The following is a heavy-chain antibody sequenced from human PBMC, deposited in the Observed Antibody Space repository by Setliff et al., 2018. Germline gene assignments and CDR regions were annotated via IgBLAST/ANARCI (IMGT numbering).Heavy chain of an antibody. D-gene: IGHD2-2*01. CDR3: ARSESCGATNCSPFDY. V-gene: IGHV3-21*01. Sequence: TGGSLRLSCAASGFTLSTYTMNWVRQAPGKGLEWVSSIDTSSSYIYYADSVKGRFTISRDNAENSLYLQMNSLRAEDTAVYYCARSESCGATNCSPFDYWGQGTLVTVSS. J-gene: IGHJ4*02. CDR2: IDTSSSYI. CDR1: GFTLSTYT.